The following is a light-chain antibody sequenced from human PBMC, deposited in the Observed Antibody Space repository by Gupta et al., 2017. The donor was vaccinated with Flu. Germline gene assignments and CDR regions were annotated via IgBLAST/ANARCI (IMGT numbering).Light chain of an antibody. CDR2: WAS. CDR3: QQYYSTPFT. J-gene: IGKJ3*01. CDR1: QSVLYSSNNKNY. V-gene: IGKV4-1*01. Sequence: DIAMTQYPDSLAVSLGERAPINCKSSQSVLYSSNNKNYLAWYQQKPGQPPKLLIYWASTRESGVPDRFSGGGSGTDFTLTISSLQAEDVAVYYCQQYYSTPFTFGPGTKVDIK.